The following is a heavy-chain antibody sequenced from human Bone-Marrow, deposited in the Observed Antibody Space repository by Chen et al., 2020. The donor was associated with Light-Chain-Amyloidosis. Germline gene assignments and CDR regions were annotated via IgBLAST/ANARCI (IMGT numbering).Heavy chain of an antibody. V-gene: IGHV1-46*01. D-gene: IGHD1-26*01. CDR3: ATERGAGGWFDP. Sequence: VKVSCKASGYTFTNHYIHWVRQAPGQGREWMGIINPDGGSTSYAQKFQGRVTISADEPTTTAYMELSSLRSEDTAVYYCATERGAGGWFDPWGQGTLVTVSS. CDR1: GYTFTNHY. CDR2: INPDGGST. J-gene: IGHJ5*02.